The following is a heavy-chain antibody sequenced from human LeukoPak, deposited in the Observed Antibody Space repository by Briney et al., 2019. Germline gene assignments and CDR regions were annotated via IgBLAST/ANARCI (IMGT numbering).Heavy chain of an antibody. J-gene: IGHJ6*02. Sequence: GGSLRLSCAASGPNLNGFAMHWVRQASGKGLEWVSGLDFNSGRVGYADAVKGRFTISRDIAKNTLYLEMNRLRVEDTALYYCGRDISAGGMDVWGQGTTVTVSS. V-gene: IGHV3-9*01. CDR3: GRDISAGGMDV. CDR1: GPNLNGFA. CDR2: LDFNSGRV.